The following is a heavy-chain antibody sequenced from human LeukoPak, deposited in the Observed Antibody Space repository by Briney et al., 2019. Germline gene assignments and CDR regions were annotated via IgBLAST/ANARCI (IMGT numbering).Heavy chain of an antibody. CDR3: ARGYCSSNSCYFRGIRFSVGH. D-gene: IGHD2-2*01. Sequence: GASVKVSCKASGYTFTSYDINWVRQATGQGLEWMGWMNPNSGNTGYAQKIQGRVTMTRNTSISTAYMELSSLRSEDTAVYYCARGYCSSNSCYFRGIRFSVGHWGQGTLVTVSS. J-gene: IGHJ5*02. V-gene: IGHV1-8*01. CDR2: MNPNSGNT. CDR1: GYTFTSYD.